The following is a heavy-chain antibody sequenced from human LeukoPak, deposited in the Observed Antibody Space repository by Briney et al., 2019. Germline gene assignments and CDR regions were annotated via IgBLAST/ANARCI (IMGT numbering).Heavy chain of an antibody. Sequence: PGGSLRLSCGASGFTFSSYGMHWVRQAPGKGLEWVAVIWYDGSNKYYADSVKGRFTISRDNSKNTLYLQMNSLRAEDTAVYYCARDRYYGSGRGFDYWGQGTLVTVSS. CDR2: IWYDGSNK. V-gene: IGHV3-33*01. CDR1: GFTFSSYG. J-gene: IGHJ4*02. D-gene: IGHD3-10*01. CDR3: ARDRYYGSGRGFDY.